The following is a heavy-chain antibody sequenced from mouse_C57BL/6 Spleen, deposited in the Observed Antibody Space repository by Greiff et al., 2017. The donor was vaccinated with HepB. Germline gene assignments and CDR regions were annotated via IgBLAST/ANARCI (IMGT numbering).Heavy chain of an antibody. Sequence: LQQPGAELVKPGASVKLSCKASGDTFISYWMLWVKQRPGQGLVWIGEIDPSDSYTNYNQKFKGKATLTVDTTSSTAYMQLSSLTSKDSAVYYCAREYYDYDCAFAYWGQGTLVTVAA. V-gene: IGHV1-50*01. CDR3: AREYYDYDCAFAY. CDR2: IDPSDSYT. D-gene: IGHD2-4*01. CDR1: GDTFISYW. J-gene: IGHJ3*01.